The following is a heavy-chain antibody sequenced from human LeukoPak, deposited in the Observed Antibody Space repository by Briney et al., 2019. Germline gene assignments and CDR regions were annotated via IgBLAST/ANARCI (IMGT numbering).Heavy chain of an antibody. D-gene: IGHD3-9*01. CDR3: ASRNDILTGDVFDF. CDR2: IYYSGST. CDR1: GGSVSSSIYY. V-gene: IGHV4-39*01. J-gene: IGHJ4*02. Sequence: SETLSLTCTVSGGSVSSSIYYWVWIRQPPEKGLEWIGCIYYSGSTSYNPSLKSRVTISVDTSKNQFSLKLASVTAAAASVYYCASRNDILTGDVFDFWGQGTLVTVSS.